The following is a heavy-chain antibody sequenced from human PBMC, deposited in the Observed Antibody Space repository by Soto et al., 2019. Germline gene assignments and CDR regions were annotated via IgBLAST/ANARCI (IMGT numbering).Heavy chain of an antibody. CDR3: AKEGTYYDFWSGSNGPPDAFDI. V-gene: IGHV3-23*01. CDR2: ISGSGGST. J-gene: IGHJ3*02. Sequence: HPGGSLRLSCAASGFTFSSYAMSWVRQAPGKGLEWVSAISGSGGSTYYADSVKGRFTISRDNSKNTLYLQMNSLRAEDTAVYYCAKEGTYYDFWSGSNGPPDAFDIWGQGTMVTVSS. D-gene: IGHD3-3*01. CDR1: GFTFSSYA.